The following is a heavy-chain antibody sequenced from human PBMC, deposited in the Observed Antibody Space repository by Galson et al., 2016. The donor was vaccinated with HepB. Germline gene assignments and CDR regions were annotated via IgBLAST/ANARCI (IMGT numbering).Heavy chain of an antibody. Sequence: SLRLSCAASGFTFNDYWMTWVRQAPGKGLEWVANLSPDGTDNRSAGSAKGRFTISRDNPNNSVFLQMSSLRAEDTALYYCARVDYTDEGINVWGQGTTVTVSS. CDR3: ARVDYTDEGINV. D-gene: IGHD4-11*01. J-gene: IGHJ6*02. CDR1: GFTFNDYW. V-gene: IGHV3-7*04. CDR2: LSPDGTDN.